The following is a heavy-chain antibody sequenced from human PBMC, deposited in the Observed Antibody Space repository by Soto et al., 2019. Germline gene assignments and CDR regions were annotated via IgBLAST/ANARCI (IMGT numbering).Heavy chain of an antibody. CDR2: ISGSGGST. V-gene: IGHV3-23*01. J-gene: IGHJ6*02. CDR1: GFTFSSYA. D-gene: IGHD5-12*01. Sequence: GGSLRLSCAASGFTFSSYAMSWVRQAPGKGLEWVSAISGSGGSTYYADSVKGRFTISRDNSKNTLYLQMNSLRAEDTAVYYCAKDGGPGTYESPSYYYYGMDVWGQGTTVTVYS. CDR3: AKDGGPGTYESPSYYYYGMDV.